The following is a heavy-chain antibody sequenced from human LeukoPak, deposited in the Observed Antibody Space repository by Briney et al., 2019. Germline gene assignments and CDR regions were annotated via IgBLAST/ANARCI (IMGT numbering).Heavy chain of an antibody. CDR3: ARHGGTLDYFDY. V-gene: IGHV4-59*08. CDR2: ISDGGVT. Sequence: SETLSLTCNVSGGSISTYYWSWIRQPPGKGLEWIGYISDGGVTSYNPSLKGRVTISVDSPKNRFSLRLTSLTAVDKALYYCARHGGTLDYFDYWGPGSLVTVSS. CDR1: GGSISTYY. D-gene: IGHD1-26*01. J-gene: IGHJ4*02.